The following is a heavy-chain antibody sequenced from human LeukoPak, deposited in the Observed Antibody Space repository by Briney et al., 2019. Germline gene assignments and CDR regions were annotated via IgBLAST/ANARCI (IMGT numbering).Heavy chain of an antibody. CDR2: INHSGST. D-gene: IGHD3-9*01. Sequence: SETLSLTCAVYGGSFSGYYWSWIRQPPGKGLEWIGEINHSGSTNYNPSLKSRVTISVDTSKNQFSLKLSSVTAADTAVYYCARGEPDYDILTGETHHSLPFFDYWGQGTLVTVSS. V-gene: IGHV4-34*01. CDR3: ARGEPDYDILTGETHHSLPFFDY. J-gene: IGHJ4*02. CDR1: GGSFSGYY.